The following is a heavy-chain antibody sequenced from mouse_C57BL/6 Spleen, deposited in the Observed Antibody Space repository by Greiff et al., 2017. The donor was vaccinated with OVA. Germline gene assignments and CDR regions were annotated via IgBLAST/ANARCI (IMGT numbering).Heavy chain of an antibody. CDR3: ARGDYYGSNWYFDV. V-gene: IGHV1-55*01. CDR2: IYPGSGST. J-gene: IGHJ1*03. Sequence: QVQLKQPGAELVKPGASVKMSCKASGYTFTSYWITWVKQRPGQGLEWIGDIYPGSGSTNYNEKFKSKATLTVDTSSSTAYMQLSSLTSEDSAVYYCARGDYYGSNWYFDVWGTGTTVTVSS. D-gene: IGHD1-1*01. CDR1: GYTFTSYW.